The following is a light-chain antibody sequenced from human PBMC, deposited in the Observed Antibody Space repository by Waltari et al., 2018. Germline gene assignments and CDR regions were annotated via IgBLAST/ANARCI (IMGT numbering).Light chain of an antibody. CDR3: CSYAGSSTFL. V-gene: IGLV2-23*02. CDR1: SRDVGSSNF. CDR2: EVT. Sequence: QSALTQPASVSGSPGQSIPISCTGTSRDVGSSNFVSWYQQNPGKAPKIMIYEVTKRPSGVSNRFSGSKSGNTASLTISGLQADDEADYYCCSYAGSSTFLFGGGTKLTVL. J-gene: IGLJ2*01.